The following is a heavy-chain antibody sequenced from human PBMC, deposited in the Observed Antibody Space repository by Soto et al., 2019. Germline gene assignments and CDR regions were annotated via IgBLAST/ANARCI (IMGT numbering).Heavy chain of an antibody. J-gene: IGHJ4*02. CDR1: GFTFSSYA. Sequence: GGSLRLSCAASGFTFSSYAMHWVRQAPGKGLEWVAVISYDGSNKYYADSVKGRFTISRDNSKNTLYLQMNSLRAEDTAVYYCAREGEQWLVRGGFDYWGQGTLVTVSS. D-gene: IGHD6-19*01. CDR3: AREGEQWLVRGGFDY. CDR2: ISYDGSNK. V-gene: IGHV3-30*04.